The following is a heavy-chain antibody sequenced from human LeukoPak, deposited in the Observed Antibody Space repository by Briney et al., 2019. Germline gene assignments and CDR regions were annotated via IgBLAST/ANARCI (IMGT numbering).Heavy chain of an antibody. CDR1: GGSISSYY. CDR2: IYYSGST. Sequence: SETLSLTCTVSGGSISSYYWRWIRQPPGKGLEWIGYIYYSGSTNYNPSLKSRVTISVDTSKNQFSLKLSSVTAADTAVYYCASGSYYYYGMDVWGQGTTVTVSS. D-gene: IGHD1-26*01. CDR3: ASGSYYYYGMDV. V-gene: IGHV4-59*08. J-gene: IGHJ6*02.